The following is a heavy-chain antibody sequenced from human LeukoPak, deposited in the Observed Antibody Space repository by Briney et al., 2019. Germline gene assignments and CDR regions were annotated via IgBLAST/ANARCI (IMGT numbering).Heavy chain of an antibody. CDR2: IDPSDSYT. Sequence: GESLPISCQGSGSRFTSYWISWVRQVRRQGLEWMGRIDPSDSYTNYSPSFQGHVTISPDKSISTAYLQWSSLKASDTAMYYCARVPGIAAAAYYWGQGTLVTVSS. D-gene: IGHD6-13*01. J-gene: IGHJ4*02. V-gene: IGHV5-10-1*01. CDR1: GSRFTSYW. CDR3: ARVPGIAAAAYY.